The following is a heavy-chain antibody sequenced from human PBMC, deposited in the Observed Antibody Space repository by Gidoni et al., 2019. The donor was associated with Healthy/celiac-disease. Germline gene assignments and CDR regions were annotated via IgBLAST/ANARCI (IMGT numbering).Heavy chain of an antibody. J-gene: IGHJ4*02. D-gene: IGHD6-13*01. CDR1: GFTFSRYA. CDR3: AKDDRRGSHVDY. V-gene: IGHV3-23*01. CDR2: ISGSGGST. Sequence: EVQLLESGGGLVQPGGSLRLSCAASGFTFSRYARSWVRQAPGKGLEWVSAISGSGGSTYYADSVKGRFTISRDNSKNTLYLQMNSLRAEDTAVYYCAKDDRRGSHVDYWGQGTLVTVSS.